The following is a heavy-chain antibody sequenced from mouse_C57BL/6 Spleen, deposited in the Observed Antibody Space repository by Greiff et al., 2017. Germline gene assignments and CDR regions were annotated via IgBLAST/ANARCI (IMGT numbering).Heavy chain of an antibody. Sequence: QVHVKQPGAELVKPGASVKVSCKASGYTFTSYWMHWVKQRPGQGLEWIGRIHPSDSDTNYNQKFKGKATLTVDKSSSTAYMQLSSLTSEDSAVYYCAIDFPNSYYFDYWGQGTTLTVSS. J-gene: IGHJ2*01. CDR1: GYTFTSYW. CDR3: AIDFPNSYYFDY. V-gene: IGHV1-74*01. CDR2: IHPSDSDT.